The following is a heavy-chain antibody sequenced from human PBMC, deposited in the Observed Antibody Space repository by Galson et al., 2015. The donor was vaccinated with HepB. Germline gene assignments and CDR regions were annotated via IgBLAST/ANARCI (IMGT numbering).Heavy chain of an antibody. CDR2: IWYDGSNK. V-gene: IGHV3-33*01. CDR1: GFTFSSYG. J-gene: IGHJ3*02. Sequence: SLRLSCAASGFTFSSYGMHWVRQAPGKGLEWVAVIWYDGSNKYYADSVKGRFTISRDNSKNTLYLQMNSLRAEDTAVYYCARVWVANDAFDIWGQGTMVTVSS. CDR3: ARVWVANDAFDI. D-gene: IGHD5-12*01.